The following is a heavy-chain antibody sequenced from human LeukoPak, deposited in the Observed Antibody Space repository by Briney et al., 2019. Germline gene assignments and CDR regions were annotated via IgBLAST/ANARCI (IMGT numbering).Heavy chain of an antibody. CDR2: INPNSGGT. CDR3: PRVRDYGDYGFDP. V-gene: IGHV1-2*02. Sequence: GASVKVSCKASGYTFTGYYMHWVRQAPGQGLEWMGWINPNSGGTNYAQKFQGRVTMTRGTSISTAYMELSRLRSDDTAVYYCPRVRDYGDYGFDPWGQGTLVTVSS. CDR1: GYTFTGYY. J-gene: IGHJ5*02. D-gene: IGHD4-17*01.